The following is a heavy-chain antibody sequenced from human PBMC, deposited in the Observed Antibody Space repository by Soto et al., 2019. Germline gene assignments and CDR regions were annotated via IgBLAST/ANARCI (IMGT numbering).Heavy chain of an antibody. CDR3: ARSGPAVLNGFYSPDLDV. J-gene: IGHJ6*02. CDR1: GGSFRGYY. Sequence: SETLSLTCSIYGGSFRGYYWSWIRQPPGKGLELIGEINHSGNTNFNPSLKSRVTISVDTSNNKFSLNLNSVTAADTAVYYCARSGPAVLNGFYSPDLDVWAQGTTVIVSS. D-gene: IGHD2-2*01. CDR2: INHSGNT. V-gene: IGHV4-34*01.